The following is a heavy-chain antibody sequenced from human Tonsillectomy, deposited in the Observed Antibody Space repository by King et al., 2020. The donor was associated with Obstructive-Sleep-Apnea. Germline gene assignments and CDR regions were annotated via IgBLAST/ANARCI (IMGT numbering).Heavy chain of an antibody. D-gene: IGHD3-10*01. Sequence: VQLVESGGGLVKPGGSLRLSCAASGFTLSSYSMNWSRQAPGKGLEWVSSISSRIIYIYYADSVKGRFTISRANAKNSLYLQMNSLRADDTAVYYCARANGSGSYWHWGQGTLVTVSS. V-gene: IGHV3-21*01. J-gene: IGHJ4*02. CDR1: GFTLSSYS. CDR2: ISSRIIYI. CDR3: ARANGSGSYWH.